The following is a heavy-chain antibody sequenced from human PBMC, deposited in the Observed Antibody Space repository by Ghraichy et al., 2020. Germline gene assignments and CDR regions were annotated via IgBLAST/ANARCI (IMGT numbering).Heavy chain of an antibody. CDR1: GGSISSSSYY. J-gene: IGHJ5*02. D-gene: IGHD2-2*01. Sequence: SETLSLTCTVSGGSISSSSYYWGWIRPPPGKGLEWIGSIYYSRRTYNNPSLKSPVTLSIDTSQNQFSLKLSSVTAADTAVYYCASHEGLRYCSSTSCPNWFDPSGQGTLVTVSS. V-gene: IGHV4-39*01. CDR2: IYYSRRT. CDR3: ASHEGLRYCSSTSCPNWFDP.